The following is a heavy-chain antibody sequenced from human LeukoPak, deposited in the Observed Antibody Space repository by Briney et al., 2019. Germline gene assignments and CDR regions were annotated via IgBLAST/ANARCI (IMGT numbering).Heavy chain of an antibody. CDR1: GFTFSTYA. D-gene: IGHD4-23*01. V-gene: IGHV3-23*01. CDR3: AKGATVVTPGDY. Sequence: PGGSLRLSCAASGFTFSTYAMNWVRQAPGKGLEWVSAVSGSGGSTYYADSVKGRFTISRDNSKNTLHLQMNSLRAEDTAVYYCAKGATVVTPGDYWGQGTLVTVSS. J-gene: IGHJ4*02. CDR2: VSGSGGST.